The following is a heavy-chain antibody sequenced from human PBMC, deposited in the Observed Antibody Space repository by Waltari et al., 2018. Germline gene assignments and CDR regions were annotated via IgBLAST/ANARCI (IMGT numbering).Heavy chain of an antibody. CDR2: ISSDGSSK. D-gene: IGHD2-15*01. V-gene: IGHV3-30-3*01. CDR1: GFTFSAYA. Sequence: QVQLVQSGGGVVQPGRSLRLSCAASGFTFSAYAFHWVRPTPGKGLEWVAVISSDGSSKHYADSVKGRFTISRDSSKNTLFLQMTSLRVEDTAVFYCARDARGDCSGHYCYNPYFDFWGQGNLVTVSS. CDR3: ARDARGDCSGHYCYNPYFDF. J-gene: IGHJ4*02.